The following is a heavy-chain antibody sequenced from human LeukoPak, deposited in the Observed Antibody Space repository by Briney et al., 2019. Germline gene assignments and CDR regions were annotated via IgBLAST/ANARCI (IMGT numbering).Heavy chain of an antibody. CDR1: GFTFDDYV. CDR2: INWNGGST. Sequence: GGSLRLSCAASGFTFDDYVMSWVRKAPGKGLEWVSGINWNGGSTGYADSVKRRSTISSDNYKNTLYLQMNSLKAEDTAVYYCAKDEVRRKAVYYYYGMDVWGQGTTVTVSS. J-gene: IGHJ6*02. CDR3: AKDEVRRKAVYYYYGMDV. V-gene: IGHV3-20*04.